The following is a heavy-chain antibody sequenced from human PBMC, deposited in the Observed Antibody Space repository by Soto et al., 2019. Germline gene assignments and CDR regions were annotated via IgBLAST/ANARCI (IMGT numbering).Heavy chain of an antibody. CDR3: ARGFCSSTSCYTWSFDY. J-gene: IGHJ4*02. V-gene: IGHV3-11*01. D-gene: IGHD2-2*02. CDR1: GFTFSDYY. CDR2: ISSSGSTI. Sequence: PGGSLRLSGAASGFTFSDYYMSWIRQSPGKGLEWVSYISSSGSTIYYADSVKGRFTISRDNAKNSLYLQMNSLRAEDTAVYYCARGFCSSTSCYTWSFDYWGQGTLVTVSS.